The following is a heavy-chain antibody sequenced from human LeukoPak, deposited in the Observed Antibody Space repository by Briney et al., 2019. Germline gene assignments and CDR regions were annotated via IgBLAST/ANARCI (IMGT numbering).Heavy chain of an antibody. CDR1: GCTISSGDYY. Sequence: SETLSLTCAVSGCTISSGDYYWSWIRQPPGKGLECIGYIYSSGSTYSNPSLKSRVTISVDTSKNQFSLKLSSVTAADTAVYYCARDRGGSQDYWGQGTLVTVSS. V-gene: IGHV4-30-4*08. D-gene: IGHD1-26*01. CDR3: ARDRGGSQDY. CDR2: IYSSGST. J-gene: IGHJ4*02.